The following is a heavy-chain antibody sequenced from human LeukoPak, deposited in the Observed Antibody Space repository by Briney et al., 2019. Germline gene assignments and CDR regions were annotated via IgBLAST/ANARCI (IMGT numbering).Heavy chain of an antibody. CDR1: GFTFSSYS. CDR2: ISSSSSYK. Sequence: GGSLRLSCVASGFTFSSYSMNWVRQAPGKGLEWVSSISSSSSYKYYTDSVKGRFTISRDNAKNSLYLQMNSLRAEDTAVYYCARSAAGTYYWGKGTLVTVSS. V-gene: IGHV3-21*01. J-gene: IGHJ4*02. CDR3: ARSAAGTYY. D-gene: IGHD1-1*01.